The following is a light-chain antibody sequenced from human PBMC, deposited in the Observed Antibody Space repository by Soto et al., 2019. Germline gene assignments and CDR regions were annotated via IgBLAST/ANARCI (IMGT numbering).Light chain of an antibody. CDR1: SSNIGTNA. CDR2: NNN. V-gene: IGLV1-44*01. CDR3: AAWDDSLNGYV. J-gene: IGLJ1*01. Sequence: QSVLTQPPSASGTPGQRVTISCSGGSSNIGTNAVNWYQHLPGTAPKLLIYNNNQRPSGVPDRFSGSKSGTSASLAISGLQSEDEADYYCAAWDDSLNGYVFGTGNKLTVL.